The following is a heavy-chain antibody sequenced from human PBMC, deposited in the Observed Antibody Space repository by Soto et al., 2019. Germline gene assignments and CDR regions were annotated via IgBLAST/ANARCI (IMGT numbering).Heavy chain of an antibody. D-gene: IGHD6-13*01. J-gene: IGHJ6*02. CDR1: GGSISSYY. V-gene: IGHV4-4*07. Sequence: SETLSLTCTVSGGSISSYYWSWIRQPAGKGLEWIGRIYTSGSTNYNPSLKSRVTMSVDTSKNQFSLKLSSVTAADTAVYYCARDISSLEDYYYGMDVWGQGTTVNVSS. CDR2: IYTSGST. CDR3: ARDISSLEDYYYGMDV.